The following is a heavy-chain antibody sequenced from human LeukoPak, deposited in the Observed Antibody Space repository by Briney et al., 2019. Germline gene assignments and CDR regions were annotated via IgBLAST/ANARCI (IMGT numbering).Heavy chain of an antibody. V-gene: IGHV4-30-2*01. CDR3: ARRIPHYYGSGSPSHYFDY. J-gene: IGHJ4*02. D-gene: IGHD3-10*01. CDR1: GGSISSGGYS. Sequence: SQTLSLTCAVSGGSISSGGYSWSWIRQPPGKGLEWIGYIYHSGSTYYNPSLKSRGTISVDRSKNQFSLKLSSVTAADTAVYYCARRIPHYYGSGSPSHYFDYWGQGTLVTVSS. CDR2: IYHSGST.